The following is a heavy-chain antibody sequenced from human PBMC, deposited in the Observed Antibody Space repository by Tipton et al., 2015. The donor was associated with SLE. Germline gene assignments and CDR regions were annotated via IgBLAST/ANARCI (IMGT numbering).Heavy chain of an antibody. V-gene: IGHV4-34*01. CDR1: GGSFSGYY. CDR3: ARGLSGYSSSWFYYYYGMDV. D-gene: IGHD6-13*01. J-gene: IGHJ6*02. Sequence: QLVQSGGGVVQPGRSLRLSCAVYGGSFSGYYWNWIRQPPGKGLEWIGEINHSGSTNYNPSLKSRVTISLDTSKNQFSLRLSSVTAADTAVYYCARGLSGYSSSWFYYYYGMDVWGQGTTVTVSS. CDR2: INHSGST.